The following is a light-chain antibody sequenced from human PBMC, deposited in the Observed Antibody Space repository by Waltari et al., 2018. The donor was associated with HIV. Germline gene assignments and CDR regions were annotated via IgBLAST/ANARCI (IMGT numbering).Light chain of an antibody. CDR3: MQGTHWPLT. CDR2: KVS. Sequence: DVEMTQSPLSLPVTLGQPASLPCSSRQSLVHSDGNTHLNWFQQRPGQSPRRLIYKVSNRDSGVPDRFSGSGSGTDFTLKISRVEAEDVGVYYCMQGTHWPLTFGGGTKVEIK. CDR1: QSLVHSDGNTH. J-gene: IGKJ4*01. V-gene: IGKV2-30*02.